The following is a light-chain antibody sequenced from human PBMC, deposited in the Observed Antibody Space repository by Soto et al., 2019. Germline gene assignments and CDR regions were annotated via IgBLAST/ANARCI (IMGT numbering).Light chain of an antibody. V-gene: IGKV4-1*01. CDR2: WAS. CDR1: QSVLYSSSNNNY. CDR3: QQYYITPYT. Sequence: DIVMTQSPDSLAVSLGERATINCKSSQSVLYSSSNNNYLAWYQQKPRQPPKLLIYWASSRESGVPDRFSGSGSGTDFTLPISNLQAEDVAVYYCQQYYITPYTFGQGTKLEIK. J-gene: IGKJ2*01.